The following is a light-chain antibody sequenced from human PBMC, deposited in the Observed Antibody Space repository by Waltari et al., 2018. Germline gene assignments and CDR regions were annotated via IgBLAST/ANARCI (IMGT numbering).Light chain of an antibody. CDR3: QQLNRYPIT. J-gene: IGKJ5*01. CDR2: AAS. Sequence: DIQLTQSPSFLSASVGDRVIITCRASQGISSYLAWYQQKPGKAPKLLIYAASTLQSGVPSRFSGSGSGTEFTLTISSLQPEDFATYYCQQLNRYPITFGQGTRLEIK. CDR1: QGISSY. V-gene: IGKV1-9*01.